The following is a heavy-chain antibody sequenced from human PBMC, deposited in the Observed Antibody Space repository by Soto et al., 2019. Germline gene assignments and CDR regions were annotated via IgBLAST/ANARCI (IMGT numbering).Heavy chain of an antibody. V-gene: IGHV3-33*01. D-gene: IGHD2-21*02. CDR2: IWSDGSRT. Sequence: GGSLRLSCAPSGFTFSNYGMHWVRQTPGKGLEWLAVIWSDGSRTVYEDSVKGRSTISRDNSENTLFLQMNSLRAEDTGVYYCARDDDFQANAFDYWGQGTLVTVSS. CDR3: ARDDDFQANAFDY. J-gene: IGHJ4*02. CDR1: GFTFSNYG.